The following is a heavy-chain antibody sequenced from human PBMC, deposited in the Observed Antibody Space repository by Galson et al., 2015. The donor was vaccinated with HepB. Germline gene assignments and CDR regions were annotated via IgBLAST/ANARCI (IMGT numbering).Heavy chain of an antibody. V-gene: IGHV3-21*01. Sequence: SLRLSCAASGFTFSSYSMNWVRQAPGKGLEWVSSISSSSSYLYYADSVKGRFTISRDNAKNSLYLQMNSLRAEDTAVYYCAREGPIVVVPAATANDYWGQGTLVTVSS. CDR3: AREGPIVVVPAATANDY. CDR2: ISSSSSYL. CDR1: GFTFSSYS. D-gene: IGHD2-2*01. J-gene: IGHJ4*02.